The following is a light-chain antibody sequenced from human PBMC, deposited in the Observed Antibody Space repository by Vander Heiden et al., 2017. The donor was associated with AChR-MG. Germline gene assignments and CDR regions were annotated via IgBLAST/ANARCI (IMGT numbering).Light chain of an antibody. J-gene: IGLJ1*01. CDR3: QSYDSSLSARYV. V-gene: IGLV1-40*01. Sequence: QSVLTQPPSVSGAPGQRVTISCTGSSSNIGAGYYVHCYQQLPGTAPNRLIYGNSNRPSGGPDRFSGSKSGTSAALAITGLQAEDEADDYCQSYDSSLSARYVFGTGTKVTVL. CDR1: SSNIGAGYY. CDR2: GNS.